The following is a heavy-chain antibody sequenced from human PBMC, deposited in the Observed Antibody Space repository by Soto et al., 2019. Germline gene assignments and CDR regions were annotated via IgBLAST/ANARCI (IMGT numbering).Heavy chain of an antibody. CDR2: ISGSGGST. CDR1: GFTFSSYA. Sequence: GGSLRLSCAASGFTFSSYAMSWVRQAPGKGLEWVSAISGSGGSTYYADSVKGRFTTSRDNSKNTLYLQMNSLRAEDTAVYYCAKEGYDYIWGSYRDSYFDYWGQGTLVTVSS. J-gene: IGHJ4*02. CDR3: AKEGYDYIWGSYRDSYFDY. V-gene: IGHV3-23*01. D-gene: IGHD3-16*02.